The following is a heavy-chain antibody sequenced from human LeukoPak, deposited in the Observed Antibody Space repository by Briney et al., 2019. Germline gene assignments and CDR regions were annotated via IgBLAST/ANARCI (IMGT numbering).Heavy chain of an antibody. CDR1: GGSISSGSYY. V-gene: IGHV4-61*02. D-gene: IGHD3-9*01. J-gene: IGHJ6*02. CDR2: IYTSGST. CDR3: ARGTGYDILTGYYSDYYYYGMDV. Sequence: SQTLSLTCTVSGGSISSGSYYWSWIRQPAGKGLEWIGRIYTSGSTNYNPSLKSRATISVDTSKNQFSLKLSSVTAADTAVYYCARGTGYDILTGYYSDYYYYGMDVWGQGTTVTVPS.